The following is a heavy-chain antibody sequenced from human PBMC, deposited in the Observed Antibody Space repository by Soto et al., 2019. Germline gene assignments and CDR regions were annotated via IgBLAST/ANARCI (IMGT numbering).Heavy chain of an antibody. V-gene: IGHV1-2*02. Sequence: ASVKVSCKASGYTFTGYYVHWVRQAPGQGLEWMGWINPNSGDTYLAQRFQGRVTMNRDTSIGTAYMELRGLTSDDTAEYYCAKGGAIVAAGSRVYLYNAMDVWGQGTTVTVSS. CDR2: INPNSGDT. CDR1: GYTFTGYY. CDR3: AKGGAIVAAGSRVYLYNAMDV. J-gene: IGHJ6*02. D-gene: IGHD1-26*01.